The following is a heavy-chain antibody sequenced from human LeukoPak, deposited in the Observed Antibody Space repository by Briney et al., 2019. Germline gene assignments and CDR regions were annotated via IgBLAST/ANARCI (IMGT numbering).Heavy chain of an antibody. D-gene: IGHD7-27*01. J-gene: IGHJ4*02. V-gene: IGHV3-74*01. CDR2: INPDGSLT. Sequence: GSLRLSCAASGFTFSSSWMHWVRQAPGEGLVWVSRINPDGSLTNYADSVKGRFTISRDNAKNTLYLQMNSLRVEDTAVYFCTRALGGQYDYWGQGTLVIVSS. CDR1: GFTFSSSW. CDR3: TRALGGQYDY.